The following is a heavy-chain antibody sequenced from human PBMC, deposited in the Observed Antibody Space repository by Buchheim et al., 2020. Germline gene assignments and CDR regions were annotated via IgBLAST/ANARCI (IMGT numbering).Heavy chain of an antibody. J-gene: IGHJ6*02. D-gene: IGHD5-18*01. V-gene: IGHV4-59*01. CDR2: IYDSGYT. CDR3: AREHTSVGFTYGYGMDV. Sequence: QVQLQESGPGLVKPSETLSLTCSVSGVSISSFYWSWIRQPPGKGLEWIGHIYDSGYTNYNPSLKRRVTISVDTSKSQFYLKLRSVTAADTAVYYCAREHTSVGFTYGYGMDVWGQGTT. CDR1: GVSISSFY.